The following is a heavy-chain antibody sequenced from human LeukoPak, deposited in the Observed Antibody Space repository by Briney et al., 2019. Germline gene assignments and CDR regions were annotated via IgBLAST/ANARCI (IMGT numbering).Heavy chain of an antibody. D-gene: IGHD2-2*01. V-gene: IGHV3-23*01. CDR1: GFTFRSFA. Sequence: GGSLRLSCEASGFTFRSFAMSWVRQAPGQGLEWLSGISASGHYIYNADSVKGRFTISRDNSKNTLYIEINSLRAEDTAVYYCARDGSWGDYQFYFYMDVWGKGTTVTVSS. J-gene: IGHJ6*03. CDR2: ISASGHYI. CDR3: ARDGSWGDYQFYFYMDV.